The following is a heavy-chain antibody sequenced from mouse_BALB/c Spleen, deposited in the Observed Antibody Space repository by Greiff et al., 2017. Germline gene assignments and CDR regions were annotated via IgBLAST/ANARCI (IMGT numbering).Heavy chain of an antibody. J-gene: IGHJ4*01. Sequence: VQLQQSGPSLVKPSQTLSLTCSVTGDSITSGYWNWIRKFPGNKLEYMGYISYSGSTYYNPSLKSRISITRDTSKNQYYLQLNSVTTEDTATYYCARGLLRRDYAMDYWGQGTSVTVSS. V-gene: IGHV3-8*02. CDR1: GDSITSGY. D-gene: IGHD1-1*01. CDR3: ARGLLRRDYAMDY. CDR2: ISYSGST.